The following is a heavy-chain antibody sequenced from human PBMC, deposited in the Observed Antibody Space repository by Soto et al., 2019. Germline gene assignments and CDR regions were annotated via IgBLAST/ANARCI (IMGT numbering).Heavy chain of an antibody. CDR2: IYYSGST. D-gene: IGHD5-18*01. CDR1: GGSISSGGYY. V-gene: IGHV4-31*03. CDR3: AGGYSYGYVMGGDAFDI. J-gene: IGHJ3*02. Sequence: SETLSLTCTVSGGSISSGGYYWSWIRHHPGKGLEWIGYIYYSGSTYYNPSLKSRFTISVDTSKNQFSLKLSSVTAADTAVYYCAGGYSYGYVMGGDAFDIWGQGRMVTVSS.